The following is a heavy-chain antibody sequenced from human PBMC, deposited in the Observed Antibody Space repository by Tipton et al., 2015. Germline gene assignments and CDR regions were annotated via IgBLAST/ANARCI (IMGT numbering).Heavy chain of an antibody. CDR2: IRGSGGST. J-gene: IGHJ2*01. Sequence: GSLRLSCAASGFTFSSYAMSWVRQAPGKGLEWVSAIRGSGGSTYYADSVKGRFTISRDNSKNTLYLQMNSLRAEDTAVYYCARYPYGDFGYLYLWGRGTLVTLSS. V-gene: IGHV3-23*01. CDR1: GFTFSSYA. D-gene: IGHD4-17*01. CDR3: ARYPYGDFGYLYL.